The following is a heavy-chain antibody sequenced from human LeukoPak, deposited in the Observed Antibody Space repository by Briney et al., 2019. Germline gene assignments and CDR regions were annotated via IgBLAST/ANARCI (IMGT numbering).Heavy chain of an antibody. J-gene: IGHJ4*02. D-gene: IGHD4-17*01. CDR1: GGTFSSYA. CDR2: IIPIFGTA. CDR3: ASLWSPDYGVFDY. Sequence: SVKVSCKATGGTFSSYAISWVRQAPGQGLEWMGGIIPIFGTANYAQKFQGRVTITADESTSTAYMELSSLRSEDTAVYYCASLWSPDYGVFDYWGQGTLVTVSS. V-gene: IGHV1-69*13.